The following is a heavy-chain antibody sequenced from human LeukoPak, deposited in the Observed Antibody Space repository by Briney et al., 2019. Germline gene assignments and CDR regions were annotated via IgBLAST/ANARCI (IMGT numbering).Heavy chain of an antibody. Sequence: PGGSLRLSCAASGFTFSSYGMHWVRQAPGKGLEWVANIREDGSEIYYLDSVKGRFTIFRDNAKNSLYLQMNGLRAEDTAVYYCARHWAHLDYWGQGTLVTVSS. D-gene: IGHD7-27*01. V-gene: IGHV3-7*01. CDR1: GFTFSSYG. J-gene: IGHJ4*02. CDR3: ARHWAHLDY. CDR2: IREDGSEI.